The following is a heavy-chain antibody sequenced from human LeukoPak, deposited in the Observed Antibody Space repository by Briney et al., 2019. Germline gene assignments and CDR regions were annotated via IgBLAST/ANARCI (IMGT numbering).Heavy chain of an antibody. CDR2: ISDYP. CDR3: TKDSQGSYDGFWYGTYGMDV. Sequence: GGSLRLSCVASGFSFNTFALTWVRQAPGKGLEWVSTISDYPHYADSVRGRFTISRDNSRKTVFLQMDSLTPEDAATYYCTKDSQGSYDGFWYGTYGMDVWGQGTTVTVSS. D-gene: IGHD3-16*01. V-gene: IGHV3-23*05. J-gene: IGHJ6*02. CDR1: GFSFNTFA.